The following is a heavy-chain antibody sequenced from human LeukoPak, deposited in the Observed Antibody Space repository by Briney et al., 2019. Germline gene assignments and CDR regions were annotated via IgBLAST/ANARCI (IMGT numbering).Heavy chain of an antibody. V-gene: IGHV3-7*01. CDR1: GFTFSTYW. J-gene: IGHJ4*02. CDR2: IKQDGGET. CDR3: ARLRGGAY. Sequence: PGESLRLSCAASGFTFSTYWMTWVRRAPGKGLEWVANIKQDGGETYYVDSVKGRFTISRDNAKNSLYLQMNSLRAEDTALYYCARLRGGAYWGQGTLVTVSS. D-gene: IGHD3-10*01.